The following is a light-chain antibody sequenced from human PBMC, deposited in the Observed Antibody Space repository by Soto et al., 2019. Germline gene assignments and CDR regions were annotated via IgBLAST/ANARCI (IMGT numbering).Light chain of an antibody. J-gene: IGKJ1*01. CDR3: QQYGSSRWT. Sequence: TVLTQSPGTLSLSPGERATLSCTASHSVSRTYLACSKHKPGPAPRLPTYGASRTASGSPASFSGSGSGTDFTLTISRLEAEGFAVDYCQQYGSSRWTGAQGTKV. CDR1: HSVSRTY. CDR2: GAS. V-gene: IGKV3-20*01.